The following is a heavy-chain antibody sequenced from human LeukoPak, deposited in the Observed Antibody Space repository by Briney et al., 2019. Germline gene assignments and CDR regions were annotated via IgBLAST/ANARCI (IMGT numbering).Heavy chain of an antibody. CDR3: AKEGGLVATIPRFDY. D-gene: IGHD5-12*01. CDR1: GFTFSSYG. V-gene: IGHV3-30*18. J-gene: IGHJ4*02. CDR2: ISYDGSIK. Sequence: GRSLRLSCAASGFTFSSYGMHRVRQAPGTGLKWVAVISYDGSIKYYADSVKGRFTISRDNSKNTLYLQMDSLRAGDTAVYYCAKEGGLVATIPRFDYWGQGTLVTVSS.